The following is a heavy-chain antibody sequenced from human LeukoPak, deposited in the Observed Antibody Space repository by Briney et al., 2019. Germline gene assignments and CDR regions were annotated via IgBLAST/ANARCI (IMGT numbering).Heavy chain of an antibody. Sequence: SETLSLTCTVSGGSISSYYWSWIRQPPGKGLEWIGYIYYSGSTNYNPSLKSRVTISVDTSKNQFSLKLSSVTAADTAVYYCARARYGSGSSYWFDPWGQEPWSPSPQ. CDR1: GGSISSYY. V-gene: IGHV4-59*01. CDR3: ARARYGSGSSYWFDP. CDR2: IYYSGST. D-gene: IGHD3-10*01. J-gene: IGHJ5*02.